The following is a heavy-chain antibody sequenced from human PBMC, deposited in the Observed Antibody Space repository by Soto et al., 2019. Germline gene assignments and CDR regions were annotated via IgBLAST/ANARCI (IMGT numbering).Heavy chain of an antibody. J-gene: IGHJ4*02. CDR2: IFSSGST. CDR1: GGSINTFY. D-gene: IGHD5-18*01. CDR3: AREGSYIAYNFPPGIQLWSFDF. Sequence: SETLSLTWTVSGGSINTFYWSWVRQPAGKGLEWIGRIFSSGSTSFNPSLESRVAMSVDTSKNHFSLNLRSVTAADMAVYYCAREGSYIAYNFPPGIQLWSFDFRCQGALVT. V-gene: IGHV4-4*07.